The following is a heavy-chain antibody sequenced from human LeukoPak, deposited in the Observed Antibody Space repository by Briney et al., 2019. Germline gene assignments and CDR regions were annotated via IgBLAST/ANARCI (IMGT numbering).Heavy chain of an antibody. V-gene: IGHV3-66*01. CDR1: GITVSTNY. CDR2: IYSGGAT. CDR3: ARDHSSWYPYYYYYYYGMDV. J-gene: IGHJ6*02. D-gene: IGHD6-13*01. Sequence: GGSLRLSCAASGITVSTNYMSWVRQAPGKGLEWVSIIYSGGATFYADSVKGRFTISRENSKNTLYLQMNSLRAEDTAVYYCARDHSSWYPYYYYYYYGMDVWGQGTTVTVSS.